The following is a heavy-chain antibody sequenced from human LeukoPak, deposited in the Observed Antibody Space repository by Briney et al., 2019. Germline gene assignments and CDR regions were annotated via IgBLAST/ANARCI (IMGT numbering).Heavy chain of an antibody. V-gene: IGHV3-21*01. CDR2: ITSSSSYT. CDR1: GFTFSTYN. CDR3: ARAYSERYGLGYYYMDV. Sequence: PGGSLRLSCAASGFTFSTYNMNWVRQAPGKGLEWVSSITSSSSYTFYADSVKGRFTISRDNAKNSLYLQMNSLRAEDTAVYYCARAYSERYGLGYYYMDVWGKGTTVTISS. D-gene: IGHD1-26*01. J-gene: IGHJ6*03.